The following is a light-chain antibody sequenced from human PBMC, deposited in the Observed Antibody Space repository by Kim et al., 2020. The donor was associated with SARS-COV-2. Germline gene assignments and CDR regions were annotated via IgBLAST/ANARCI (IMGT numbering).Light chain of an antibody. Sequence: EIVMTQSPATLSVSPGERATLSCGASQSVSSNLAWYQQKPGQAPRLLIYGASTRATGIPARFSGSGSGTEFTLTISSLQSEDFAVYYCQQYNNLPPMYTFGQGTKLEI. J-gene: IGKJ2*01. V-gene: IGKV3-15*01. CDR2: GAS. CDR1: QSVSSN. CDR3: QQYNNLPPMYT.